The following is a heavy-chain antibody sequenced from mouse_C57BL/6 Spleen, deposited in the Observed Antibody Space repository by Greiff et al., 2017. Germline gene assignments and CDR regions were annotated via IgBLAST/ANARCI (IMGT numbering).Heavy chain of an antibody. CDR1: GYTFTSYW. D-gene: IGHD2-4*01. J-gene: IGHJ2*01. CDR2: IDPSDSYT. V-gene: IGHV1-59*01. CDR3: ARRKDYYDLDY. Sequence: QVQLQQPGAELVRPGTSVKLSCKASGYTFTSYWMHWVKQRPGQGLEWIGVIDPSDSYTNYNQKFKGKATWTVDTYSGTAYMQLSSLTAEDSAVYYCARRKDYYDLDYWGQGTTLTVSS.